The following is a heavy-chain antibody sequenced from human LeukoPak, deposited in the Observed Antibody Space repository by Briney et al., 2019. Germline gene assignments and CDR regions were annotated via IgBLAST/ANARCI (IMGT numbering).Heavy chain of an antibody. Sequence: SETLSLTCTVSGGSITNYFWSWIRQPPGKALEWIGYIYYSGSANYNPSLKSRVTISVDTSKNQFSLTLSSVTAADTAVYYCARVARCTSCFDVDYWGQGTLVTVSS. CDR1: GGSITNYF. V-gene: IGHV4-59*08. CDR3: ARVARCTSCFDVDY. D-gene: IGHD2-2*01. J-gene: IGHJ4*02. CDR2: IYYSGSA.